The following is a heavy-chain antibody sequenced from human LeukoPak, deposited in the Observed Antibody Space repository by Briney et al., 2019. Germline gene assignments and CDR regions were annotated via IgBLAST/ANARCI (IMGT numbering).Heavy chain of an antibody. CDR1: GYTFTSYG. V-gene: IGHV1-18*01. CDR2: ISAYNGNT. D-gene: IGHD1-26*01. CDR3: ARDGDLVGALLDAFDI. J-gene: IGHJ3*02. Sequence: GASVKVSCKASGYTFTSYGISWVRQAPGQGLEWMGWISAYNGNTNYAQKLQGRVTMTTDTSTSTAYMELRSLRSDDTAVYYCARDGDLVGALLDAFDIWGQGTMVTVSS.